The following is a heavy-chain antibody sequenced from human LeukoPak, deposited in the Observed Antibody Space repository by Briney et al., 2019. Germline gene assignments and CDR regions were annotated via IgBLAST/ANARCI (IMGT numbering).Heavy chain of an antibody. CDR2: ISYSGST. CDR3: ARRGSSRYREYYFDY. CDR1: GDSISSGGYY. Sequence: SQTLSLTCTVSGDSISSGGYYWSWIRQHPGKGLEWIGYISYSGSTYYNPSLKSRVTISVDTSKNQFSLKLSSVTAADTAVYYCARRGSSRYREYYFDYWGQGTLVTVSS. J-gene: IGHJ4*02. D-gene: IGHD6-19*01. V-gene: IGHV4-31*03.